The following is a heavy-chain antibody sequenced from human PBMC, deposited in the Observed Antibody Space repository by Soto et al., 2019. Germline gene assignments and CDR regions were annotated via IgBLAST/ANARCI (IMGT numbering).Heavy chain of an antibody. CDR2: ISYDGSNK. J-gene: IGHJ5*02. CDR1: GFTFRNYA. CDR3: ARDHSSGYYHTYNWFDP. V-gene: IGHV3-30-3*01. Sequence: PGGSLRLSCAASGFTFRNYAMHWVRQAPGKGLEWVAVISYDGSNKYYADSVKGRFTISRDNSKNTLYLQMNSLRAEDTAVYYCARDHSSGYYHTYNWFDPWGQGTLVTVSS. D-gene: IGHD3-22*01.